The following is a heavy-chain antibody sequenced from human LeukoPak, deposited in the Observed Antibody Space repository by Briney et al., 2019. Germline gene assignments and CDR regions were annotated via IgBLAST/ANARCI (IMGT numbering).Heavy chain of an antibody. CDR2: INPNGGDT. D-gene: IGHD2-2*01. CDR3: ARDLILGSSTSHIFDY. Sequence: KPGASVKVSCKASGYTFTGYYMHWVRQAPGQGLEWMGWINPNGGDTNYGQKFQGRVTMTRDTSIGTAYMELSRLRSDDTAVYYCARDLILGSSTSHIFDYWGQGTLVTVSS. CDR1: GYTFTGYY. V-gene: IGHV1-2*02. J-gene: IGHJ4*02.